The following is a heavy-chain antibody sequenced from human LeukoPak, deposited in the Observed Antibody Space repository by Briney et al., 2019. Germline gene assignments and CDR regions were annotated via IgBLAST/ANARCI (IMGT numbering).Heavy chain of an antibody. J-gene: IGHJ5*02. Sequence: GASVKVSCKASGGTFSSYTISWVRQAPGQGLEWMGRIIPILGIANYAQKFQGRVTITADKSTSTAYMELSGLRSEDTAVYYCARDQRTRYCSGGSCYSDWFDPWGQGTLVTVSS. CDR3: ARDQRTRYCSGGSCYSDWFDP. CDR1: GGTFSSYT. CDR2: IIPILGIA. D-gene: IGHD2-15*01. V-gene: IGHV1-69*04.